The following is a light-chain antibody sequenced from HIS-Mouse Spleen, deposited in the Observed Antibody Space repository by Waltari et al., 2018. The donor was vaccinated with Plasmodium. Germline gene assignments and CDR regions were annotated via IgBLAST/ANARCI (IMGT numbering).Light chain of an antibody. CDR3: QVWDSSSDHPV. CDR2: DDS. J-gene: IGLJ2*01. V-gene: IGLV3-21*02. CDR1: NIGSKS. Sequence: SYVLTQPPSVSVAPGQTARITCGGNNIGSKSVHWYQQKPGQAPVLVVYDDSARPSGFPERFSGSNSGNTATLTISRVEAGDEADYYCQVWDSSSDHPVFGGGTKLTVL.